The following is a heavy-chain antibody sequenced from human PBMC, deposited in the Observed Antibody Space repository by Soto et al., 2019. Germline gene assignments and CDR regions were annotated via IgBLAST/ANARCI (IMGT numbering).Heavy chain of an antibody. CDR2: IWYDGSNK. CDR3: ASGQCGTNCYIFEY. V-gene: IGHV3-33*01. D-gene: IGHD2-8*01. J-gene: IGHJ4*02. Sequence: PGESLKISCAASGFTFSSYGMHWVRQAPGKGLEWVAVIWYDGSNKYYADSVKGRFTISRDNSKNTLYLQMNSLKAEDTAVYYCASGQCGTNCYIFEYWGQGTLVTVSS. CDR1: GFTFSSYG.